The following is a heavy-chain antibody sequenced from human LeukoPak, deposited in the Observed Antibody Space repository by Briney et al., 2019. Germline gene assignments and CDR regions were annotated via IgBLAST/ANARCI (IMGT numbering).Heavy chain of an antibody. CDR1: GFTFSSYS. CDR3: ARGEASLRFGELLYNYFDY. CDR2: ISSSSSTI. Sequence: GGSLRLSCAASGFTFSSYSMNWVRQAPGKGLEWVSYISSSSSTIYYADSVKGRFTISRDNAKNSLYLQMNSLRAEDTAVYYCARGEASLRFGELLYNYFDYWGQGTLVTVSS. J-gene: IGHJ4*02. V-gene: IGHV3-48*04. D-gene: IGHD3-10*01.